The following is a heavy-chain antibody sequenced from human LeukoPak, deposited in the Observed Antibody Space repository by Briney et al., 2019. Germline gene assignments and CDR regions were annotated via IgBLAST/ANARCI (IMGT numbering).Heavy chain of an antibody. V-gene: IGHV1-2*02. CDR2: INPNSGAT. Sequence: ASVKVSCKASGYTFTAYYMHWVRQAPGQGLEWMGWINPNSGATNSAQKFQGRVTMTRDTSISTAYMELSRLTSGDTAVYYCARGKAGTFYYWGQGTLVTVSS. J-gene: IGHJ4*02. D-gene: IGHD6-13*01. CDR3: ARGKAGTFYY. CDR1: GYTFTAYY.